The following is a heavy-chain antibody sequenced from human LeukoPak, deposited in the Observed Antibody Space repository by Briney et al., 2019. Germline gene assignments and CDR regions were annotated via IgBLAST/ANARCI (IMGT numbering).Heavy chain of an antibody. V-gene: IGHV3-66*02. J-gene: IGHJ6*03. CDR3: ASSSSWSYYYYYMDV. CDR1: GFTVSSNY. D-gene: IGHD6-13*01. Sequence: GGSLRLSCAASGFTVSSNYMSWVRQAPGKGLEWVSVIYSGGSTYYAESVKGRFTISRDNSKNTLYLQMNSLRAEDTAVYYCASSSSWSYYYYYMDVWGRGTTVTVSS. CDR2: IYSGGST.